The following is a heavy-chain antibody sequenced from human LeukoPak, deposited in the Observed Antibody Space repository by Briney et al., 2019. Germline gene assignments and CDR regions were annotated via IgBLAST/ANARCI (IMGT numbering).Heavy chain of an antibody. J-gene: IGHJ4*02. Sequence: GGSLRLSCAASRFTFSNYVMSWVRQAPGKGLEWVSAITGSSDSTWYADSVKGRFTISRDNSKNTLYLQMNSLRAEDTAVYYCAKGSSSARPFYFDYWGQGTPVTVSS. CDR3: AKGSSSARPFYFDY. D-gene: IGHD6-25*01. CDR1: RFTFSNYV. CDR2: ITGSSDST. V-gene: IGHV3-23*01.